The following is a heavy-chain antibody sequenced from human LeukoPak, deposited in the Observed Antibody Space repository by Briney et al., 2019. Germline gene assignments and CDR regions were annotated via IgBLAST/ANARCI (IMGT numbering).Heavy chain of an antibody. J-gene: IGHJ2*01. CDR2: IYTSGST. CDR3: ARLSSTWYQDWYFDL. V-gene: IGHV4-4*07. CDR1: GGSISSYD. Sequence: SETLSLTCTVSGGSISSYDWSWIRQPAGKGLEWIGRIYTSGSTNYNPSLKSRVTMSVDTSKDQFSLKLNSVTAADTAVYYCARLSSTWYQDWYFDLWGRGTLVTVSS. D-gene: IGHD6-13*01.